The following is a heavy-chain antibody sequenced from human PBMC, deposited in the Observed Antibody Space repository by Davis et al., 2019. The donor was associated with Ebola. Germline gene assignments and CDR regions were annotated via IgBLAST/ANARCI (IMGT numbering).Heavy chain of an antibody. CDR2: IKQDGSEK. J-gene: IGHJ6*02. D-gene: IGHD3-3*01. CDR1: GFTFSSYW. V-gene: IGHV3-7*03. Sequence: GESLKIPCAASGFTFSSYWMSWVRQAPGKGLEWVANIKQDGSEKYYVDSVKGRFTISRDNAKNSLYLQMNSLRAEDTAVYYCARDRFWSGYILPYYYYYGMDVWGQGTTVTVSS. CDR3: ARDRFWSGYILPYYYYYGMDV.